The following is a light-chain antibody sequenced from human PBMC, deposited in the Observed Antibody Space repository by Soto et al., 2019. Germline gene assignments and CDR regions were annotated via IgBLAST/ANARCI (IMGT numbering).Light chain of an antibody. V-gene: IGKV3-11*01. CDR1: QSVTSY. Sequence: ETVFTQSPSTLSLSPGERATLSCRASQSVTSYLAWYQQRPGQAPRLLIYDASRRATGIPARFSGSGSGADFTLTISTLEPEDFAVYYCQQRSSWPITFGQGTRLEIK. J-gene: IGKJ5*01. CDR2: DAS. CDR3: QQRSSWPIT.